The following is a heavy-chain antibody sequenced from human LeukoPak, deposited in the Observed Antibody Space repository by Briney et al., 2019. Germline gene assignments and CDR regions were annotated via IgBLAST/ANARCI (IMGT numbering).Heavy chain of an antibody. Sequence: SETLSLTCTVSGGSISSYYWSWIRQPAGKGLEWIGHIYTSGSTYYNPSLKSRVTISVDTSKNQFSLKLSSVTAADTAVYFCATTEKNRYYINLWGPGTTVIVSS. CDR1: GGSISSYY. D-gene: IGHD2-21*01. J-gene: IGHJ6*01. CDR2: IYTSGST. CDR3: ATTEKNRYYINL. V-gene: IGHV4-4*07.